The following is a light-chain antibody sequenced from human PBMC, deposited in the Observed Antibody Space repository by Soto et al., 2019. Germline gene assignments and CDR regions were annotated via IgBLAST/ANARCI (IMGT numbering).Light chain of an antibody. CDR3: SSYTSSSTYA. CDR1: SSDVGAYNY. CDR2: EVS. Sequence: QSALTQPASVSGSPGQSITISCTGTSSDVGAYNYVSWYQQHPGKAPNLTIFEVSNRPSGFSNRFSGAKSGDTASLTISGLQAEDEADYYCSSYTSSSTYAFGTGTKVTVL. V-gene: IGLV2-14*01. J-gene: IGLJ1*01.